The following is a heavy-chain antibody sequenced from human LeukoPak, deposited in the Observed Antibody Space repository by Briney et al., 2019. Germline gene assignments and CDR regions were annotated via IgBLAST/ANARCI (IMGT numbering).Heavy chain of an antibody. CDR2: IYSGGRM. V-gene: IGHV3-66*01. J-gene: IGHJ4*02. CDR3: ARGDRAASGYDY. D-gene: IGHD3-22*01. Sequence: GGSLRLSCAASGFTVSSNYMNWVRQAPGKGLEWVSAIYSGGRMYYAGSVKGRFIISRDNSKNTLYLQMNSLRAEDTAVYYCARGDRAASGYDYWGQGTLVTVSS. CDR1: GFTVSSNY.